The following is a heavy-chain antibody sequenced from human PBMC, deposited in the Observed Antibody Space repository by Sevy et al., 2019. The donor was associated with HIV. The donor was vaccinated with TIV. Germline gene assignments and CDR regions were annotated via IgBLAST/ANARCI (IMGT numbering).Heavy chain of an antibody. CDR2: INPNSGGT. Sequence: ASVKVSCKASGYTFTGYYMHWVRQAPGQELEWMGRINPNSGGTNYAQKFQGRVTMTRDTSISTAYMELSRLRSDDTAVYYCARVLFGYYVDYWGQGTLVTVSS. J-gene: IGHJ4*02. D-gene: IGHD3-10*01. CDR3: ARVLFGYYVDY. CDR1: GYTFTGYY. V-gene: IGHV1-2*06.